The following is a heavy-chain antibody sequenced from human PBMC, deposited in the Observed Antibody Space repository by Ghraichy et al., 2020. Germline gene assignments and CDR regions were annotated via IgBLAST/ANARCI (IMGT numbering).Heavy chain of an antibody. V-gene: IGHV3-7*01. D-gene: IGHD6-19*01. CDR3: ARDSSGYSSGWGGYYYYGMDV. J-gene: IGHJ6*02. CDR2: IKQDGSEK. CDR1: RFTFSSYW. Sequence: GGSLRLSCAASRFTFSSYWMSWVRQAPGKGLEWVANIKQDGSEKYYVDSVKGRFTISRDNAKNSLYLQMNSLRAEDTAVYYCARDSSGYSSGWGGYYYYGMDVWGQGTTVTVSS.